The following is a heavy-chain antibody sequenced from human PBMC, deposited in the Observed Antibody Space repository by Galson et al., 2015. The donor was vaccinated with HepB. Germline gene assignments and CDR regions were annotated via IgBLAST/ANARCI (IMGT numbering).Heavy chain of an antibody. CDR3: ATAKYIDNWYGGRNYCGLDV. J-gene: IGHJ6*02. Sequence: SVKVSCKVSGYTLTDLSMHWVRQASGKGPEWMGGFDLVGRETIYAQNFQGRVTMTEDTSTDTAYMELSSLRSEDTAVYYCATAKYIDNWYGGRNYCGLDVWGQGTTVTVSS. CDR2: FDLVGRET. D-gene: IGHD1-1*01. V-gene: IGHV1-24*01. CDR1: GYTLTDLS.